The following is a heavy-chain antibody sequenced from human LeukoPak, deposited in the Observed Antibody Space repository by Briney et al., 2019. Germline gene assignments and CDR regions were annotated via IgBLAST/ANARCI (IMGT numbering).Heavy chain of an antibody. V-gene: IGHV3-11*04. CDR1: GFTFSDYY. CDR3: AREPAAMLTYDY. D-gene: IGHD2-2*01. Sequence: PGGSLRLSCAGSGFTFSDYYMNWIRQAPGKGLEWVSYISGSGTTIYYPDSVKGRFTVSRDNANNALYLQMNSLTVDDTAVYYCAREPAAMLTYDYWGQGTLVTVSS. J-gene: IGHJ4*02. CDR2: ISGSGTTI.